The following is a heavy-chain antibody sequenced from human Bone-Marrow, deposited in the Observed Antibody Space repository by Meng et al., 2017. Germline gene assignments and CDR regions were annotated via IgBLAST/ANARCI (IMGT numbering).Heavy chain of an antibody. CDR3: ATGAAAADH. Sequence: GQLVEDGGGLVKPGGCLRLSCVASGFSFTDAWMSWVRQAPGKGLEWVGRIKSNSDGGTTDYAAPVKGRFTISRDDSKNTLYLQMNSLITEDTAVYFCATGAAAADHWGQGTLVTVSS. V-gene: IGHV3-15*01. J-gene: IGHJ4*02. CDR1: GFSFTDAW. CDR2: IKSNSDGGTT. D-gene: IGHD6-13*01.